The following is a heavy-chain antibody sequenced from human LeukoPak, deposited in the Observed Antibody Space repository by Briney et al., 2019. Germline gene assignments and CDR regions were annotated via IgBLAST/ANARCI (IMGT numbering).Heavy chain of an antibody. Sequence: SETLSLTCAVYGGSFSGYYWSWIRQPPGKGLEWIGEINHSGSTYYNPSLKSRVTISVDTSKNQFSLKLSSVTAADTAVYYCVGRVDYWGQGTLVTVSS. CDR3: VGRVDY. CDR2: INHSGST. V-gene: IGHV4-34*01. CDR1: GGSFSGYY. J-gene: IGHJ4*02.